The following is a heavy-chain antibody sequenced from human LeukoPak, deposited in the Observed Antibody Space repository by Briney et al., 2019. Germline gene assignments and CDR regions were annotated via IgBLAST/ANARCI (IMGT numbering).Heavy chain of an antibody. CDR1: GGSISSYY. V-gene: IGHV4-4*07. D-gene: IGHD5-12*01. J-gene: IGHJ6*02. CDR3: ARERSDIVATITGYYYYGMDV. CDR2: IYTSGST. Sequence: SETLSLTCTVSGGSISSYYWSWIRQPAGKGLEWIGRIYTSGSTNYNPSLKSRVTMSVDTSKNQFSLKLSSVTAADTAVYYCARERSDIVATITGYYYYGMDVWGQGTTVTVSS.